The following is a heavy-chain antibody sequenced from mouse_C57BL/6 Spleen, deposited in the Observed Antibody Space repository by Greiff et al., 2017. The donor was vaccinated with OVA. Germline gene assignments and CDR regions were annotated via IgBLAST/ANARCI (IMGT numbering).Heavy chain of an antibody. D-gene: IGHD1-3*01. V-gene: IGHV3-6*01. CDR1: GYSITSGYY. CDR3: ARSGRGYAMDY. J-gene: IGHJ4*01. CDR2: ISYDGSN. Sequence: DVQLQESGPGLVKPSQSLSLTCSVTGYSITSGYYWNWIRQFPGNKLEWMGYISYDGSNNYNPSLKNRISITRDTSKNQFFLKLNSVTTEDTATYYCARSGRGYAMDYWGQGTSVTVSS.